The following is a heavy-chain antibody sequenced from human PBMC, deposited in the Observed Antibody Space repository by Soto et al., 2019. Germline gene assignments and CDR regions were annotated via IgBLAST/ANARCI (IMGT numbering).Heavy chain of an antibody. V-gene: IGHV4-59*12. J-gene: IGHJ4*02. D-gene: IGHD6-13*01. CDR1: GGSISSYY. CDR3: ARESRSWYGSIWDY. CDR2: IYFSGGT. Sequence: QVQLQESGPGLVKPSETLSLTCTVSGGSISSYYWSWIRQPPGQGLEWIGYIYFSGGTNYNPSLKSRVTISVATSTTQFSLKLSSVTAADTAVYYCARESRSWYGSIWDYWGQGTLVTVSS.